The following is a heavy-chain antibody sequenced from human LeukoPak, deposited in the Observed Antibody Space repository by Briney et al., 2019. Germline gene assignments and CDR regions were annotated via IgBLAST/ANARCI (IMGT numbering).Heavy chain of an antibody. CDR3: ARAGAAGRKFDY. CDR2: INPSGGAT. J-gene: IGHJ4*02. CDR1: GYTFTSYY. D-gene: IGHD6-13*01. Sequence: GASVKVSCKASGYTFTSYYMHWVRQAHAQGLEWMGIINPSGGATSYAQKLQGRVTMTRDTSTSTVYMELSSLRSEDTAVYFCARAGAAGRKFDYWGQGTLVTVSS. V-gene: IGHV1-46*01.